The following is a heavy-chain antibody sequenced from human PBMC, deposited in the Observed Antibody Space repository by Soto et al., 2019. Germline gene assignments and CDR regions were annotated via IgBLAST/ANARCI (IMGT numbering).Heavy chain of an antibody. CDR1: GGSISSYY. CDR3: ARDLENNAFDP. J-gene: IGHJ5*02. V-gene: IGHV4-59*01. Sequence: PSETLSLTCTVSGGSISSYYWSWIRQPPGKGLEWIGYIYYSGSTNYNPSLKSRVTISVDTSKNQSSLKLSSVTAADTAVYYCARDLENNAFDPWGQGTLVTVSS. CDR2: IYYSGST. D-gene: IGHD3-3*01.